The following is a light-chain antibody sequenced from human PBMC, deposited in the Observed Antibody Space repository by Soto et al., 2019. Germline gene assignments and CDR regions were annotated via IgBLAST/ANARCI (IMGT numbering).Light chain of an antibody. CDR2: KAS. V-gene: IGKV1-5*03. CDR3: QHYNSYSEA. J-gene: IGKJ1*01. Sequence: DIQMTQSPSTLSGSVGDRVTITCRASQTISSWLAWYQQKPGKAPKLMIYKASTLKSGVASRFSGSGSGTEFTLTISSLQADDCATYYCQHYNSYSEAFGQGTNVELK. CDR1: QTISSW.